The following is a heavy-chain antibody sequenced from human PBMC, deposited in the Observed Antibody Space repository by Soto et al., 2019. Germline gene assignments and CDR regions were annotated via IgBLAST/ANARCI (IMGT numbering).Heavy chain of an antibody. CDR3: AKGPPSGCGGDCYYFVY. CDR2: ISYDGSNK. CDR1: GFTFSSYG. Sequence: QVQLVESGGGVVQPGRSLRLSCAASGFTFSSYGMHWVRQAPGKGLEWVAVISYDGSNKYYADSVKGRFTISRDNSKNTLYLQMNSLRAEDTAVYYCAKGPPSGCGGDCYYFVYWGQGTLVTVSS. J-gene: IGHJ4*02. V-gene: IGHV3-30*18. D-gene: IGHD2-21*02.